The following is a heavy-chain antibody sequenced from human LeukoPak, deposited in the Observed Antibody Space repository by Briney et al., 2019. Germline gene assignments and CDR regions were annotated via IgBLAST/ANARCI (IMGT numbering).Heavy chain of an antibody. CDR3: AREVSYGSGSSGDY. J-gene: IGHJ4*02. V-gene: IGHV1-69*04. CDR2: IIPILGIA. Sequence: ASVKVSCKASGGTFSSYAISWVRQAPGQGLEWMGRIIPILGIANYAQKFQGRVTITADKSTSTAYMELSSLRSEDTAVYYCAREVSYGSGSSGDYWGQGTLVTVPS. D-gene: IGHD3-10*01. CDR1: GGTFSSYA.